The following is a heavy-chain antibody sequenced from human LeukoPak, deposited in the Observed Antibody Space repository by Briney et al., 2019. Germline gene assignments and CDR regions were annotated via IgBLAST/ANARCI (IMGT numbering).Heavy chain of an antibody. CDR1: GFTFGDYA. CDR2: IRSKAYGGTT. J-gene: IGHJ4*02. V-gene: IGHV3-49*04. Sequence: GGSLRLSCTASGFTFGDYAMSWVCQAPGKGLEWVGFIRSKAYGGTTEYAASVKGRFTISRDDSKSIAYLQMNSLKTEDTAVYYCTRVYVLSYFDYWGQGTLVTVSS. D-gene: IGHD3-10*02. CDR3: TRVYVLSYFDY.